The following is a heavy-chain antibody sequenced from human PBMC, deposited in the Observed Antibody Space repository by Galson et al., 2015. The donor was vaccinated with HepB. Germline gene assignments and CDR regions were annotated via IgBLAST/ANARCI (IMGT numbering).Heavy chain of an antibody. CDR1: GFTFSRSG. J-gene: IGHJ4*02. D-gene: IGHD1-14*01. Sequence: SLRLSCAASGFTFSRSGMHWVRQAPGKGLEWVVVIWSDGSTKYYAESVQGRFTISKDNSENTLYLQMDSLRVEDTAVYYCLSEIKTGHWGQGTLVTVSS. V-gene: IGHV3-33*08. CDR2: IWSDGSTK. CDR3: LSEIKTGH.